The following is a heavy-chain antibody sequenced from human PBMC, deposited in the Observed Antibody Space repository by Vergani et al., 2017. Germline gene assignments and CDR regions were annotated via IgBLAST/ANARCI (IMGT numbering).Heavy chain of an antibody. CDR2: IYYSGST. D-gene: IGHD6-19*01. CDR1: GGSISSYY. J-gene: IGHJ4*02. V-gene: IGHV4-59*08. CDR3: ARHRYSSGCDY. Sequence: QVQLQESGPGLVKLSETLSLTCTVSGGSISSYYWSWIRQPPGKGLEWIGYIYYSGSTNYNPSLKSRVTISVATSKNQFSLKLSSVTAADTAVYYCARHRYSSGCDYWGQGTLVTVSS.